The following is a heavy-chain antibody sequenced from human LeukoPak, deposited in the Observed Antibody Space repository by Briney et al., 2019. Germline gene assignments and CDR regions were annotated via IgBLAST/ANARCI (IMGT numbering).Heavy chain of an antibody. J-gene: IGHJ3*02. Sequence: SETLSLTCTVSGGSMSGYYWTWIRQPPGKGLEWIGYISHSGSADYNPSLRSRVTISVDTSKNQFSLKLSSVTAADTAVYYCARGYCSGNTCYRSGYEIWGQGTIVTVSS. V-gene: IGHV4-59*08. CDR1: GGSMSGYY. D-gene: IGHD2-15*01. CDR3: ARGYCSGNTCYRSGYEI. CDR2: ISHSGSA.